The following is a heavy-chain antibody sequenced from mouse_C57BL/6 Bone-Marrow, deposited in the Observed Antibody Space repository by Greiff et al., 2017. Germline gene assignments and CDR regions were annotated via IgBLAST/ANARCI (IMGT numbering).Heavy chain of an antibody. J-gene: IGHJ2*01. V-gene: IGHV5-15*01. Sequence: EVKLMESGGGLVQPGGSLKLSCAASGFTFSDYGMAWVRQAPRKGPEWVAFISNLAYSIYYADTVTGRFTISRENAKNTLYLEMSSLRSEDTAMYYCARIDYYGSRYFDYWGQGTTLTVSS. D-gene: IGHD1-1*01. CDR3: ARIDYYGSRYFDY. CDR1: GFTFSDYG. CDR2: ISNLAYSI.